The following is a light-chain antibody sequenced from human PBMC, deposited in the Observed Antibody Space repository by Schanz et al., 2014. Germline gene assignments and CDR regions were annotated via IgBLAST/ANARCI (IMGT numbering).Light chain of an antibody. J-gene: IGLJ3*02. CDR3: SSYTRSSTLV. V-gene: IGLV2-14*03. Sequence: QSALTQPASVSGSPGQSITVSCTGTRSAVGGYDYVSWYQQHPGKAPKLMIYDVSNRPSGVSNRFSGSKSGNTASLTISGLQAEDEADYYCSSYTRSSTLVFGGGTKLTVL. CDR2: DVS. CDR1: RSAVGGYDY.